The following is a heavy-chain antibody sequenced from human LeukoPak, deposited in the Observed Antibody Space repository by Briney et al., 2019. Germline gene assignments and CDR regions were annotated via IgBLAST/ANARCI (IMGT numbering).Heavy chain of an antibody. CDR1: GFTFSSYA. CDR2: ISGSGFNT. V-gene: IGHV3-23*01. J-gene: IGHJ6*03. CDR3: AKSTLGYSYYYMDV. D-gene: IGHD7-27*01. Sequence: GGSLRLSCAVSGFTFSSYAMSWVRQAPGKGLEWVSAISGSGFNTDYADSVKGRFTISRDNSKNTLYLQMNSLRVEDTAVYYCAKSTLGYSYYYMDVWGKGSTVTVSS.